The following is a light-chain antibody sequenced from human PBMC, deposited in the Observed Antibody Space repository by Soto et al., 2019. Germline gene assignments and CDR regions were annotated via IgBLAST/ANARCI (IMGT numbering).Light chain of an antibody. CDR3: QQRSNWPPYT. CDR2: DAS. J-gene: IGKJ2*01. V-gene: IGKV3-11*01. Sequence: EIVLTQSPATLSLSPGERATLSCRASQSVSSYLAWYQQKPGQAPRLLIYDASNRATGIPARFSGSGSGTDFPLTISSLEPEDFAVYYGQQRSNWPPYTFGQGTKLEIK. CDR1: QSVSSY.